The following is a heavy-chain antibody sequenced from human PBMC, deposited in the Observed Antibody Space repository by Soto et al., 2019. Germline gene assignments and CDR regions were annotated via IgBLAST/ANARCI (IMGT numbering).Heavy chain of an antibody. Sequence: QLQLQESGPGLVKPSETLSLTCTVSGGSISSSSYYWGWIRQPPGKGLEWIGSIYYSGSTYYNPSLKSRVTISVDTSKNQFSLKLSSVTAADTAVYYCARPTQYSGYNQAFDYWGQGTLVTVSS. CDR2: IYYSGST. D-gene: IGHD5-12*01. J-gene: IGHJ4*02. CDR1: GGSISSSSYY. CDR3: ARPTQYSGYNQAFDY. V-gene: IGHV4-39*01.